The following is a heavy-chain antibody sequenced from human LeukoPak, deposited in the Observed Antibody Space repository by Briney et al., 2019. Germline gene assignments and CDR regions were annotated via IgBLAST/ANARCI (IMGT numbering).Heavy chain of an antibody. CDR2: IYTSGST. Sequence: SQTLSLTCTVSGGSISSGSYYWSWIRQPAGKGLEWIGRIYTSGSTNYNPSLKSRVTISVDTSKNQFSLKLSSVTAADTAVYYCARGLRLGELSLYPYFDYWGQGTLVTVSS. D-gene: IGHD3-16*02. J-gene: IGHJ4*02. CDR1: GGSISSGSYY. V-gene: IGHV4-61*02. CDR3: ARGLRLGELSLYPYFDY.